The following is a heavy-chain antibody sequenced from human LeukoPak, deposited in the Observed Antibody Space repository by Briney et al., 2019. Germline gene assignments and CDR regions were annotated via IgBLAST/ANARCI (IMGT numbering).Heavy chain of an antibody. D-gene: IGHD2-15*01. V-gene: IGHV3-73*01. J-gene: IGHJ4*02. CDR2: IRSKANSYAT. Sequence: GGSLRLSCAASGFTFSGSAMHWVRQASGKGLEWVGRIRSKANSYATAYAASVKGRFTISRDDSKNTAYLQMNSLKTEDTAVYYCARAPGWYFDYWGQGTLVTVSS. CDR1: GFTFSGSA. CDR3: ARAPGWYFDY.